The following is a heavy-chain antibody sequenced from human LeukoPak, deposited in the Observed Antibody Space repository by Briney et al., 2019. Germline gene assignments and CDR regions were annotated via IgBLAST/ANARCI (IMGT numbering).Heavy chain of an antibody. V-gene: IGHV4-34*01. CDR2: INHSGST. D-gene: IGHD2-15*01. J-gene: IGHJ6*03. CDR3: ARGYCSGGSCYWSRYYYMDV. CDR1: GGSFSGYY. Sequence: SETLSLTCAVYGGSFSGYYWSWIRQPPGKGLGWIGEINHSGSTNYNPSLKSRVTISVDTSKNQFSLKLSSVTAADTAVYYCARGYCSGGSCYWSRYYYMDVWGKGTTVTVSS.